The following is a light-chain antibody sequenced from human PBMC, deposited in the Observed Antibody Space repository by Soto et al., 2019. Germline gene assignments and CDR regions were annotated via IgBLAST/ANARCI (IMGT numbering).Light chain of an antibody. CDR2: DVN. Sequence: QSGLTQPPSASGSPGQSVTISCTGTPSDVGGSNSVSWYQQHPGKAPNLMIYDVNKRPSGVPDRFSGSKSGNTASLTVSGLQAADEAYYFCSSYAPSDVVFGGGTKLTVL. CDR1: PSDVGGSNS. V-gene: IGLV2-8*01. CDR3: SSYAPSDVV. J-gene: IGLJ2*01.